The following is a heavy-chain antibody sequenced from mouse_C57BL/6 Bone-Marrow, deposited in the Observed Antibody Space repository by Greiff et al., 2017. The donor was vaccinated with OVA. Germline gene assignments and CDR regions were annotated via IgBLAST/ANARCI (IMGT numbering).Heavy chain of an antibody. D-gene: IGHD1-1*01. CDR1: GYTFTSYW. CDR2: INPSSGYT. J-gene: IGHJ1*03. Sequence: VKLMESGAELAKPGASVKLSCKASGYTFTSYWMHWVKQRPGQGLEWIGYINPSSGYTKYNQKFKDKATLTADKSSSTAYMQLSSLTYEDSAVYYCARRAYGSSLYFDVWGTGTTVTVSS. V-gene: IGHV1-7*01. CDR3: ARRAYGSSLYFDV.